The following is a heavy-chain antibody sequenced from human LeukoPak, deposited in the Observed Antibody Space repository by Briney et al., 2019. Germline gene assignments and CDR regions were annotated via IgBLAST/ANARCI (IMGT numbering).Heavy chain of an antibody. J-gene: IGHJ4*02. CDR2: ISGSGGST. V-gene: IGHV3-23*01. CDR3: AKGYDSSGYYYVGPTYFDY. Sequence: GGSLRLSCTASGFTFGDYLMSWVRQAPGKGLEWVSAISGSGGSTYYADSVKGRFTISRDNSKNTLYLQMNSLRAEDTAVYYCAKGYDSSGYYYVGPTYFDYWGQGTLVTVSS. CDR1: GFTFGDYL. D-gene: IGHD3-22*01.